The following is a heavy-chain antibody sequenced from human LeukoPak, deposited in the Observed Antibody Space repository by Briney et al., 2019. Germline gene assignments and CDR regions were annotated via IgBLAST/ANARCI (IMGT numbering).Heavy chain of an antibody. V-gene: IGHV7-4-1*02. CDR1: GYTFTTYA. Sequence: ASVKVSCKTSGYTFTTYAISWVRQAPGQGLEWMGWINTNTGNPTYAQGFFTGRYVFSFDTSVNTAFLQITGLKADDTAVYYSGRDPKLGVLGDTYGYIDFWGQGTLVTVAS. CDR2: INTNTGNP. J-gene: IGHJ4*02. CDR3: GRDPKLGVLGDTYGYIDF. D-gene: IGHD5-18*01.